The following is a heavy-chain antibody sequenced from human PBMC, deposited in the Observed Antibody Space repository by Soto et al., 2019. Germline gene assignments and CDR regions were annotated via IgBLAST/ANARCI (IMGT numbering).Heavy chain of an antibody. D-gene: IGHD3-10*01. Sequence: VASGKVSCKASGYTFTSYAMHWVRQAPGQRLEWMGWINAGNGNTKYSQKFQGRVTITRDTSASTAYMELSSLRSEDTAVYYCARSPWFEHGTFDYWGQGTLVTVSS. CDR2: INAGNGNT. V-gene: IGHV1-3*01. CDR3: ARSPWFEHGTFDY. J-gene: IGHJ4*02. CDR1: GYTFTSYA.